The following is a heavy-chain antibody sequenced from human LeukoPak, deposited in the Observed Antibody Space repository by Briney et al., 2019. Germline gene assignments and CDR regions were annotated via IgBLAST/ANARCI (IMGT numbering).Heavy chain of an antibody. D-gene: IGHD5-18*01. CDR1: GISVTSGGYY. CDR3: ARDESDRARNYGLDF. Sequence: SSETLSLTCAVSGISVTSGGYYWTWIRQPPGKGLDWIGYVSHSGSTSYNPSLESRVTISLDASRNEISLKLNSMTAADTAVYYCARDESDRARNYGLDFWGHGTTVSVSS. J-gene: IGHJ6*02. V-gene: IGHV4-61*08. CDR2: VSHSGST.